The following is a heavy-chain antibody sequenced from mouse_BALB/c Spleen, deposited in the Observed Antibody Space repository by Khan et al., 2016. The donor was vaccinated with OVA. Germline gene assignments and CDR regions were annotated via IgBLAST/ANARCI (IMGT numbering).Heavy chain of an antibody. J-gene: IGHJ4*01. CDR2: IAPGSGST. D-gene: IGHD1-1*01. V-gene: IGHV1S41*01. CDR1: GYTFTSYTFTSYW. Sequence: DLVKPGASVKLSCKSSGYTFTSYTFTSYWINWIKQRPGQGLEWIGRIAPGSGSTSYNELFKGKATLTIDTSSTTAYIQLSSLSSEDSAVYLCARANDYGSSSYAMDYWGQGTSVTVSS. CDR3: ARANDYGSSSYAMDY.